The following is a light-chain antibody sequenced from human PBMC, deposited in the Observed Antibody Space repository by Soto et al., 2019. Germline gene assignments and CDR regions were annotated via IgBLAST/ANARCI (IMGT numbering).Light chain of an antibody. CDR1: QSVSSSY. V-gene: IGKV3-20*01. CDR3: QQYGSSHMWT. Sequence: EIVLTQSPGTLSLSPGERATLSCRASQSVSSSYLAWYQQKPGQAPRLLIYGASSRATVIPDRFSGSGSGADFTITISRLEAEDFAVYYCQQYGSSHMWTFGQGTKVDIK. J-gene: IGKJ1*01. CDR2: GAS.